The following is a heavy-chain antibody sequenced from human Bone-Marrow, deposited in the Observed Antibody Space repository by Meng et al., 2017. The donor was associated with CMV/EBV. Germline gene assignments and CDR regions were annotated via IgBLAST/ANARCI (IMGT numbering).Heavy chain of an antibody. CDR2: ISNSSSYI. J-gene: IGHJ4*02. CDR3: ARGGCSSTSCDIDY. Sequence: GESLKISCAASGFTFSSYSMNWVRQAPGKGLEWVSSISNSSSYIYYADSVKGRFTISRDNAKNSLYLQMNSLRAEDTAVYYCARGGCSSTSCDIDYWGQGTLVTVSS. CDR1: GFTFSSYS. D-gene: IGHD2-2*02. V-gene: IGHV3-21*01.